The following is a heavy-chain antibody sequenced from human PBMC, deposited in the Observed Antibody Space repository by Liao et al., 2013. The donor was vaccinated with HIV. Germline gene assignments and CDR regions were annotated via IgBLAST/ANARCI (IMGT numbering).Heavy chain of an antibody. J-gene: IGHJ6*03. Sequence: QVQLQESGPGLVKPSETLSLTCTVSGASITSYYWSWIRQPAGKGLEWIGRIYSSGSTKYNPSLKSRVTMSVDTSKNQFSLKLSSVTAADTAVYYCARDQYYYDSSGSYYGVYYYYMDVWGKGTTVTVSS. V-gene: IGHV4-4*07. CDR2: IYSSGST. D-gene: IGHD3-22*01. CDR3: ARDQYYYDSSGSYYGVYYYYMDV. CDR1: GASITSYY.